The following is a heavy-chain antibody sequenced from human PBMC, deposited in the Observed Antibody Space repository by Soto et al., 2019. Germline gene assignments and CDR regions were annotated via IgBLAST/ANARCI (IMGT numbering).Heavy chain of an antibody. Sequence: PSETLSLTCAVYGGSFSGYYWSWIRQPPGKGLEWIGYIYYSGSTNYNPSLKSRVTISVDTSKNQFSLKLSSVTAADTAVYYCARGGLAAPYYWGQGTLVTVSS. CDR2: IYYSGST. J-gene: IGHJ4*02. CDR1: GGSFSGYY. D-gene: IGHD6-13*01. V-gene: IGHV4-59*08. CDR3: ARGGLAAPYY.